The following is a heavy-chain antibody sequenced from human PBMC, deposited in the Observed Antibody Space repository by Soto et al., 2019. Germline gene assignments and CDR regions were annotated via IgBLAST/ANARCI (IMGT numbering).Heavy chain of an antibody. D-gene: IGHD3-16*01. V-gene: IGHV4-34*01. CDR3: ASSGNYAWFDP. J-gene: IGHJ5*02. CDR1: VGSFRGYY. CDR2: INHSGST. Sequence: SETLSLTCAVYVGSFRGYYWSWIRQPPGKGLEWIGEINHSGSTKYNPSLKSRVTISVDTSKNQFPLKLSSVTAADTAVYYCASSGNYAWFDPWGQGTLVTVSS.